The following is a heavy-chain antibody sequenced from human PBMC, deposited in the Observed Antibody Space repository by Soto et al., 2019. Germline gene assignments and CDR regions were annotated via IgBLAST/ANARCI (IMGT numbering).Heavy chain of an antibody. V-gene: IGHV1-18*01. CDR3: ARVSEYYYGSGSYYPSY. J-gene: IGHJ4*02. CDR2: ISAYNGNT. D-gene: IGHD3-10*01. CDR1: GYTFTSYG. Sequence: ASVKVSCKASGYTFTSYGISWVGQAPGQGLEWMGWISAYNGNTNYAQKLQGRVTMTTDTSTSTAYMELRSLRSDDTAVYYCARVSEYYYGSGSYYPSYWGQGTLVTVSS.